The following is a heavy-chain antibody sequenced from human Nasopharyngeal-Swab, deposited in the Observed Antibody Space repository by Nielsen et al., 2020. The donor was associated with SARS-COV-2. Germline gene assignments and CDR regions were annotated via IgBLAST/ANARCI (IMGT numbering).Heavy chain of an antibody. CDR2: IYSGGST. Sequence: GESLKISCAASGFTVSSNYMSWVRQAPGKGLEWVSVIYSGGSTYYADSVKGRFTISRDNSKNTLYLQMNSLRAEDTAVYYCAREVGIAAPYFDLWGRGTLVTVSS. CDR1: GFTVSSNY. D-gene: IGHD6-13*01. V-gene: IGHV3-66*01. J-gene: IGHJ2*01. CDR3: AREVGIAAPYFDL.